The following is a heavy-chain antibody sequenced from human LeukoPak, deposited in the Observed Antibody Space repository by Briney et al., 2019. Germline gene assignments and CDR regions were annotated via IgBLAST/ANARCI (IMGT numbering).Heavy chain of an antibody. Sequence: ASVKVSCKASGYTFTSYAMHWVRQAPGQRLEWIGWINAGNGNTKYSQKFQGRVTIIRDTSASTAYMELSSLRSEDTAVYYCARGRMVRGVIITYNWFDPWGQGTLVTVSS. D-gene: IGHD3-10*01. J-gene: IGHJ5*02. V-gene: IGHV1-3*01. CDR2: INAGNGNT. CDR1: GYTFTSYA. CDR3: ARGRMVRGVIITYNWFDP.